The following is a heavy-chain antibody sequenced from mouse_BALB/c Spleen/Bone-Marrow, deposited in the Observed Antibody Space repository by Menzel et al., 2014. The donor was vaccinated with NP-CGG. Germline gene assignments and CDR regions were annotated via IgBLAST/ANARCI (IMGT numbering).Heavy chain of an antibody. D-gene: IGHD1-2*01. Sequence: VQLVESGPGLVQPSQSLSITCTVSGFSLTSYGVHWVCQSPGKGLEWLGVIWSGGSTDYNAAFISRLSISKDNSKSQVFFKMNSLQANDTAIYYCARNSHYYGYYYAMDYWGQGTSVTVSS. V-gene: IGHV2-2*02. CDR3: ARNSHYYGYYYAMDY. J-gene: IGHJ4*01. CDR2: IWSGGST. CDR1: GFSLTSYG.